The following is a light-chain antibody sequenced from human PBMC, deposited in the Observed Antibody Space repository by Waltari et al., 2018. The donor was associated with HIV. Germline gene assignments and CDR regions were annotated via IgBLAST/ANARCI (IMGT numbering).Light chain of an antibody. CDR2: EVN. CDR1: SSDVGRRRY. V-gene: IGLV2-14*01. J-gene: IGLJ3*02. Sequence: QSALPQPASVSGSPGQSLTISCTGSSSDVGRRRYVSLYQQHPGKAPNLMIYEVNNRPAGVSHRFSGSKSGNTASLTISGLQPEDEADYYCNSYTSISTWVFGGGTKLTVL. CDR3: NSYTSISTWV.